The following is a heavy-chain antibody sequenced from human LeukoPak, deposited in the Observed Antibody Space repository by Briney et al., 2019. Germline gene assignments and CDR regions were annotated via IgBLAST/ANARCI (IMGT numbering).Heavy chain of an antibody. CDR3: ARDLTYYYGSGSSAY. CDR2: ISYDGSNK. Sequence: GRSLRLSCAASGFTFSSYAMHWVRRAPGKGLEWVAVISYDGSNKYYADSVKGRFTISRDNSKNTLYLQMNSLRAEDTAVYYCARDLTYYYGSGSSAYWGQGTLVTVSS. CDR1: GFTFSSYA. J-gene: IGHJ4*02. D-gene: IGHD3-10*01. V-gene: IGHV3-30-3*01.